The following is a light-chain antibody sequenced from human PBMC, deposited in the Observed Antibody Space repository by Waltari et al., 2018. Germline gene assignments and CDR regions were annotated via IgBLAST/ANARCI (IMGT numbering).Light chain of an antibody. V-gene: IGKV4-1*01. Sequence: DIVMTQSPDSLAVSLGERATINCKSSQSLLYSSNTKNFLAWYQQKPGQPPKLLIYWASTRESGVPDRFSGSGSGTDFTLTISSLQAEDVAVYYCQQYYNTPYTFGQGTKLEIK. J-gene: IGKJ2*01. CDR3: QQYYNTPYT. CDR2: WAS. CDR1: QSLLYSSNTKNF.